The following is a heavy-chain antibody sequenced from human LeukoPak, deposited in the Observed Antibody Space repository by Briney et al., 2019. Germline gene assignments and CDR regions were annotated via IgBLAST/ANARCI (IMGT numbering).Heavy chain of an antibody. CDR2: IHNSGRT. Sequence: SETLSLTCTLSGASIRSHYWSWIRQPPGKGLQWLAYIHNSGRTNYNPSLKSRLTISLDTSKNQFSLNVRSVTAADTAVYYCARHYPYDSGAYQDDFAIWRQGTMVTVSS. J-gene: IGHJ3*02. V-gene: IGHV4-59*08. CDR3: ARHYPYDSGAYQDDFAI. CDR1: GASIRSHY. D-gene: IGHD3-22*01.